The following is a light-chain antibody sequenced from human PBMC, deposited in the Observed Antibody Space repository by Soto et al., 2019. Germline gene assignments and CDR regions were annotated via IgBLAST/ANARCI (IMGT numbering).Light chain of an antibody. CDR3: QQSYRTPPS. CDR2: AAS. J-gene: IGKJ2*01. CDR1: QSISSY. V-gene: IGKV1-39*01. Sequence: DIQMTQSPSSLSASVGDRVTITCRASQSISSYLNWYQQKPGKAPKLLIYAASSFQSGVPSRFSGSGSDTDFTLTISSLQPEDFATYYCQQSYRTPPSFGQGTKLEIK.